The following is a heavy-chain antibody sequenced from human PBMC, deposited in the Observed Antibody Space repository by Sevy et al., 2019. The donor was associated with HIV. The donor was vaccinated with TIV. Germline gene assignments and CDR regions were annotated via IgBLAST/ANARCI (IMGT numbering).Heavy chain of an antibody. CDR3: SGENAWGRGYS. Sequence: SETLSLTCTVSGGSITSLYWNWIRQPPGKGLEWIANIYYNGHINYNPTLKSRVTLSLDTSKNQFSLRLSSVTAADTAMYYCSGENAWGRGYSWGQGTLVTVSS. CDR1: GGSITSLY. CDR2: IYYNGHI. V-gene: IGHV4-59*08. J-gene: IGHJ4*02. D-gene: IGHD1-26*01.